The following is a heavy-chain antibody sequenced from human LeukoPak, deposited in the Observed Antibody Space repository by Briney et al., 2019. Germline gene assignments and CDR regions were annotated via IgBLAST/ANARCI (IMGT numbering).Heavy chain of an antibody. J-gene: IGHJ4*02. CDR2: ISLNSGSI. V-gene: IGHV3-9*01. D-gene: IGHD6-13*01. CDR1: GFTFSSYA. Sequence: QPGGSLRLSCAASGFTFSSYAMHWVRQAPGKGLEWVSGISLNSGSIGYADSVKGRFTISRDNAKNSLYLEMNSLRADDTAFYYCTKLTKRMYSSSWYGGFDSWGQGTLVTVSS. CDR3: TKLTKRMYSSSWYGGFDS.